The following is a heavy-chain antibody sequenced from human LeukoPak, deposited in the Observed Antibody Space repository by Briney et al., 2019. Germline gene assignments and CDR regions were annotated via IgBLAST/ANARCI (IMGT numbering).Heavy chain of an antibody. CDR3: ARAQSELLRVEVYLDY. V-gene: IGHV4-31*03. Sequence: PSQTLSLTCTVSGGSISSGGYYWSWIRQHPGKGLEWIGYIYYSGSTYYNPSLKSRVTISVDTSKNQSSLKLSSVTAADTAVYYCARAQSELLRVEVYLDYWGQGTLVTVSS. J-gene: IGHJ4*02. D-gene: IGHD1-26*01. CDR1: GGSISSGGYY. CDR2: IYYSGST.